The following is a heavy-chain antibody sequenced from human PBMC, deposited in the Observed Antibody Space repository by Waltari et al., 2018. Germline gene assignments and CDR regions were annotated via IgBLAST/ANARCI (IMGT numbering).Heavy chain of an antibody. J-gene: IGHJ6*02. V-gene: IGHV4-34*01. CDR2: INHRGST. D-gene: IGHD3-16*01. Sequence: QVQLQQWGAGLLQPSETLSLTCAFYGGSFSGYYWSGLRQPPGKWLEWIGEINHRGSTNYNPSLKSRVTISVDTSKNQFSLKLSSVTAADTAVYYCARGIRGCMDVWGQGTTVTVSS. CDR3: ARGIRGCMDV. CDR1: GGSFSGYY.